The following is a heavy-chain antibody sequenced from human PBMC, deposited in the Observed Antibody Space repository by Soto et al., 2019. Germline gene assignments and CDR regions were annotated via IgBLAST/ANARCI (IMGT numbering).Heavy chain of an antibody. CDR1: GGSFSGYS. CDR2: IYHSGST. CDR3: ARHCRLLGDYYDF. J-gene: IGHJ4*02. V-gene: IGHV4-34*01. Sequence: SETLSLTCAVFGGSFSGYSWSWIRQPPGKGLEWIGYIYHSGSTYYNPSLKSRVTISVDTSKNQFSLKLSSVTAADTAVYYCARHCRLLGDYYDFWGQGTLVIV. D-gene: IGHD3-16*01.